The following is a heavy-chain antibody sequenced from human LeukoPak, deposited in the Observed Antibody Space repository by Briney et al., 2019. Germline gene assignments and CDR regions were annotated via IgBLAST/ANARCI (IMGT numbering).Heavy chain of an antibody. CDR1: GFTFSSYG. CDR2: IWYDGSNK. Sequence: GRSLRLSCATSGFTFSSYGMHWVRQAPGKGLEWVAVIWYDGSNKYYAESVKGRFTISRDNSKNTLYLQVNSLRAEDTAVYYCTRGANYFESWGQGTLVTVSS. V-gene: IGHV3-33*01. D-gene: IGHD3-16*01. CDR3: TRGANYFES. J-gene: IGHJ4*02.